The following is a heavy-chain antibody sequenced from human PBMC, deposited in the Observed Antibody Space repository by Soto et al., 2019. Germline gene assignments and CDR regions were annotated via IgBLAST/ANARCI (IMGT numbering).Heavy chain of an antibody. J-gene: IGHJ6*02. V-gene: IGHV3-49*03. CDR3: THHRAGNYYYYPCMDV. CDR2: IRSKTYGGTT. CDR1: GFTFGDFA. D-gene: IGHD6-19*01. Sequence: GGSLRLSCSASGFTFGDFAISWFRQAPGKGLEWVGFIRSKTYGGTTEYAASVKGRFTISRDDSKSIAYLQMNSLKTEDTAVYYCTHHRAGNYYYYPCMDVWGQGTTVTVSS.